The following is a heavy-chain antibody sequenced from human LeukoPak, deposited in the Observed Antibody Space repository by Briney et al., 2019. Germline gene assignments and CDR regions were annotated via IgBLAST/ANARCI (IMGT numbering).Heavy chain of an antibody. Sequence: ASVKVSCKASGYTFTSYDINWVRQATGQGPEWMGWMNPSGGQTNYAQSLQGRVTMTRNTSTSTAYMDLSSLGSEDTAVYYCTRRSVASTFEYWGQGTLVTVSS. CDR2: MNPSGGQT. CDR3: TRRSVASTFEY. J-gene: IGHJ4*02. V-gene: IGHV1-8*01. D-gene: IGHD6-19*01. CDR1: GYTFTSYD.